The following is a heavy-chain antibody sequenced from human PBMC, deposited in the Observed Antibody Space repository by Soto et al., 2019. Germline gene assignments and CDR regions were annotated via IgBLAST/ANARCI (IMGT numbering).Heavy chain of an antibody. CDR3: AIYQRGYSGGSQFDP. J-gene: IGHJ5*02. D-gene: IGHD5-12*01. Sequence: PSETLSLTCTVSGGSISSGDYYLGWIRQPPGKGLEWIGNIDLGGTKYYNPSLKSRLTLSLDTSKKLLSLELTSVTATDTAVYYCAIYQRGYSGGSQFDPWGQGTLVTVSS. V-gene: IGHV4-39*01. CDR1: GGSISSGDYY. CDR2: IDLGGTK.